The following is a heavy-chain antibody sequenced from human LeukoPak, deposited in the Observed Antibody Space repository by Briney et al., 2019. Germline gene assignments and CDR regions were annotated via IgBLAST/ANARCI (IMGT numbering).Heavy chain of an antibody. D-gene: IGHD2-2*01. V-gene: IGHV4-4*07. CDR2: IYTSGST. CDR1: GGSFSSYY. Sequence: PSETLSLTCTVSGGSFSSYYWSWIRQPTGKGLEWIGHIYTSGSTNYNPSLKSRVTMSVDTSKNQFSLKLRSVTAADTAVYYCARDRGAGYCSSTSFFFDYWGQGTLVTVSS. CDR3: ARDRGAGYCSSTSFFFDY. J-gene: IGHJ4*02.